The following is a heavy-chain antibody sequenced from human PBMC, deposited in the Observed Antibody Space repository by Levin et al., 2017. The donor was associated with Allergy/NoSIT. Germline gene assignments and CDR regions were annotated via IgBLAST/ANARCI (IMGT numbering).Heavy chain of an antibody. CDR3: ARALGSLDPFDI. V-gene: IGHV3-23*01. Sequence: GGSLRLSCAASGFTFSNSAMGWVRQVPGKGLDWVSSIRGGDGTTYYADSVGGRFTISRDNSKNTLSLQMSSLRAEDTDRYFCARALGSLDPFDISGQGTMVTVSS. CDR2: IRGGDGTT. J-gene: IGHJ3*02. D-gene: IGHD3-16*01. CDR1: GFTFSNSA.